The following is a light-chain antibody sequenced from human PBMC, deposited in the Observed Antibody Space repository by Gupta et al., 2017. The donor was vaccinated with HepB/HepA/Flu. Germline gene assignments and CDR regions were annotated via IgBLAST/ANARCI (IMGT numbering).Light chain of an antibody. V-gene: IGKV1-5*03. CDR1: QSISSW. Sequence: DIQMTQSPSTLSASVGDRVTITCRASQSISSWLAWYQQKPGKAPKLLIYKVSNLESGDPSRFSGGGEWKEFTLTSSSRQNDICANYYGQQDSTLWTFGQGTKVEI. CDR2: KVS. J-gene: IGKJ1*01. CDR3: QQDSTLWT.